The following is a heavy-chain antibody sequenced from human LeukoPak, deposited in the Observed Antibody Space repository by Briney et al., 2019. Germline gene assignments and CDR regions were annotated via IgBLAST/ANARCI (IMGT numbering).Heavy chain of an antibody. CDR2: IKQDGSEK. CDR3: ARVPLNYYYYMDV. Sequence: GGSLRLSCAASGFIFSNYWMSWVRQAPGKGLEWVANIKQDGSEKFYVDSVKGRFTISRDNAKNSLYLQMNSLRAEDTAVYNCARVPLNYYYYMDVWGKGTTVTISS. J-gene: IGHJ6*03. V-gene: IGHV3-7*01. CDR1: GFIFSNYW.